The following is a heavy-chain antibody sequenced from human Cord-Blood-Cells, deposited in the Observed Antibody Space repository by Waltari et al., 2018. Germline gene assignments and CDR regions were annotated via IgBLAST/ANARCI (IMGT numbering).Heavy chain of an antibody. CDR1: GGTFSSYA. CDR3: ARGLYCSGGSCYGSWFDP. CDR2: IIPIFGTA. Sequence: QVQLVQSGAEVKTPGSSVKVSCKASGGTFSSYAISWVRQAPGQGLEWMGGIIPIFGTANYAQKFQGRVTITADESTSTAYMELSSLRSEDTAVYYCARGLYCSGGSCYGSWFDPWGQGTLVTVSS. J-gene: IGHJ5*02. D-gene: IGHD2-15*01. V-gene: IGHV1-69*01.